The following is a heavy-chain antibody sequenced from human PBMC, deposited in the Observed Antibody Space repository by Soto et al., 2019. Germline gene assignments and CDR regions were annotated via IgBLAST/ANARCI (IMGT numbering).Heavy chain of an antibody. CDR3: ARGGSSSDNGMDV. V-gene: IGHV3-48*02. CDR1: EFTFSSYS. J-gene: IGHJ6*02. D-gene: IGHD6-6*01. Sequence: GGSLRLSGAASEFTFSSYSMNWVRQVPGKGLEWVSYISSGSITIYYADSVKGRFTISRDNAKNSLYLQMNSLRDEDTAVYYCARGGSSSDNGMDVWGHGTTVTVSS. CDR2: ISSGSITI.